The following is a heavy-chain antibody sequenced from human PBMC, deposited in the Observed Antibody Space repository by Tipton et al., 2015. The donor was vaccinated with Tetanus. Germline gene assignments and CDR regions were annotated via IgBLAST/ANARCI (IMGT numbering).Heavy chain of an antibody. Sequence: TLSLTCTVSGGSISSSSYYWSWIRQHPGKGLEWIGYIYYSGTTYYNPSLKSRVTISVDTSKNQFSLKLSSVTAADTAVYYCARERANLAVAAGFDYWGQGTLGTVSP. D-gene: IGHD6-19*01. CDR1: GGSISSSSYY. J-gene: IGHJ4*02. CDR3: ARERANLAVAAGFDY. CDR2: IYYSGTT. V-gene: IGHV4-31*03.